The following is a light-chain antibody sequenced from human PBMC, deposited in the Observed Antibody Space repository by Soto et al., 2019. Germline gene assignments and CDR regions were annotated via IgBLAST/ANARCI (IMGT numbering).Light chain of an antibody. CDR3: SSYTSISTLYV. CDR2: EVS. V-gene: IGLV2-14*01. J-gene: IGLJ1*01. Sequence: QSVLTQPASVSGSPGQSITISCTGTNSDVGGYNYVSWYQQHPGKAPELMIYEVSHRPSGVSNRFSGSKSDNTASLTISGLXAEDEADYYCSSYTSISTLYVFGTGTKATVL. CDR1: NSDVGGYNY.